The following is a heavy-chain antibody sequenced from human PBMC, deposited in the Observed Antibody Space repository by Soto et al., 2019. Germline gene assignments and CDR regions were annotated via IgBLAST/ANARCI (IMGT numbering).Heavy chain of an antibody. Sequence: QVQLQQWGAGLLKPSETLSLTCAVSGGSFIYYQWSWIRQPPGKGLERIGEINHRGSTTYNPSVQGSATISRDTSTHQFSLKLSSVTAADTAVYYCARRSDGFDIWSQGTMVTVTS. J-gene: IGHJ3*02. CDR1: GGSFIYYQ. CDR2: INHRGST. V-gene: IGHV4-34*01. CDR3: ARRSDGFDI.